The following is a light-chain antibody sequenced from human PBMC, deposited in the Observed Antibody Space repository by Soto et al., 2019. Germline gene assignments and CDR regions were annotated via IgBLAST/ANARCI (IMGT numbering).Light chain of an antibody. CDR1: QSVSSSY. CDR3: QQYGSSPRYT. Sequence: EIVLTQSPGTLSLSPGERATLSCRASQSVSSSYLAWYQQKPGQAPRLLIYGASSRATGIPDRFSGSGSGTDFTLNISRLEPEDFAVYYWQQYGSSPRYTFGQGTKLEIK. CDR2: GAS. V-gene: IGKV3-20*01. J-gene: IGKJ2*01.